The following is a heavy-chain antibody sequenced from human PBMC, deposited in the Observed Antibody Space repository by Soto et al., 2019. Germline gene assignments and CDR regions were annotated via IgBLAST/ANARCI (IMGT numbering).Heavy chain of an antibody. D-gene: IGHD2-21*01. V-gene: IGHV3-74*01. CDR1: GFDFTNAW. J-gene: IGHJ4*02. Sequence: GGSLRLSCAASGFDFTNAWMHWVRQAPGKGLVWVSHVNSDGTITTYADSVKGRFTISRDNAKNTVFLQMNSLTVEDTAVYYCTRDQAYSSALWGQGTLVTVSS. CDR3: TRDQAYSSAL. CDR2: VNSDGTIT.